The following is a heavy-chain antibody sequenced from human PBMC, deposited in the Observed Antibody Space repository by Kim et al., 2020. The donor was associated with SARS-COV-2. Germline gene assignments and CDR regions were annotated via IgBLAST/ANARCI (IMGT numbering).Heavy chain of an antibody. CDR3: VPMLTAGIYF. V-gene: IGHV4-39*01. CDR2: IYYSGSIFHSGST. J-gene: IGHJ4*01. D-gene: IGHD3-10*02. CDR1: GGSIGTTSYY. Sequence: SETLSLTCTVSGGSIGTTSYYWGWIRQPPGKGLEWIGNIYYSGSIFHSGSTYYNPSLKSQVTISVDTSKNQFSLKLSSVTAADTAVYYCVPMLTAGIYF.